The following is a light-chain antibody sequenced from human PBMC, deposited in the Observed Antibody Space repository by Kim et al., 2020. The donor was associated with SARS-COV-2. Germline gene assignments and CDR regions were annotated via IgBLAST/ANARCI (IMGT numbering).Light chain of an antibody. Sequence: ASVGDRVTIPCRARHTIYTSLAWYQPKPGKAPKLLIYRASTLESGVPSRFSGSGSRTEFTLTISSLQPDDFATYYCQQYSSYPLTFGGGTKVDIK. CDR2: RAS. V-gene: IGKV1-5*03. CDR1: HTIYTS. CDR3: QQYSSYPLT. J-gene: IGKJ4*01.